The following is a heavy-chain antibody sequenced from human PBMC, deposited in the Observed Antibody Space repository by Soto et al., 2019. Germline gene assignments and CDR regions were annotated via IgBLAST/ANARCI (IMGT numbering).Heavy chain of an antibody. V-gene: IGHV1-3*01. D-gene: IGHD6-19*01. CDR1: GCTFTSYA. CDR2: INAGNGNT. Sequence: GASVKVSCKAAGCTFTSYAMHWVRQAPGQRLEWMGWINAGNGNTKYSQKFQGRVTITRDTSASTAYMELSSLRSEDTAVYYCARGITWLVFQKTGIGKFDYWGQGTLVTVSS. J-gene: IGHJ4*02. CDR3: ARGITWLVFQKTGIGKFDY.